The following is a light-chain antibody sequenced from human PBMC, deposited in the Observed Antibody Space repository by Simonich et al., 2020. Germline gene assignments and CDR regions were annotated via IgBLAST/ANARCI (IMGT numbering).Light chain of an antibody. CDR3: CSYAGSSNVV. V-gene: IGLV2-23*02. CDR1: SSEVGSYNL. CDR2: EVI. Sequence: QSALPQPASGSGSPGQSITFSCTETSSEVGSYNLVSWYQQHPGKAPKLMIYEVIKRPSGVSNRFSGSKSGNTASLTISGLQAEDEADYYCCSYAGSSNVVFGGGTKLTVL. J-gene: IGLJ2*01.